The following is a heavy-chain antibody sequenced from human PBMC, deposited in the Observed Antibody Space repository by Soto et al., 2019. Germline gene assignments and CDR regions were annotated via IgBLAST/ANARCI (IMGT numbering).Heavy chain of an antibody. CDR3: ANARQWLAFDY. CDR2: LYLSGTT. V-gene: IGHV4-59*02. Sequence: PSETLSLTCGVSGGSVSSYFWSWIRQAPGKSLEWIGNLYLSGTTNYNPSLMSRVTVSVDTSKNQFSLKLSAVTAADTAVYYCANARQWLAFDYWGPGILVTVSS. J-gene: IGHJ4*02. D-gene: IGHD6-19*01. CDR1: GGSVSSYF.